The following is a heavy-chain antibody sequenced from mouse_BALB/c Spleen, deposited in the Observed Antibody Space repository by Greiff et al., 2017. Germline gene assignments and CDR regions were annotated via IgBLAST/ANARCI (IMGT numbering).Heavy chain of an antibody. CDR3: ARLDASTAY. J-gene: IGHJ2*01. D-gene: IGHD1-2*01. CDR1: GYTFTSYW. Sequence: VKVVESGAELAKPGASVKMSCKASGYTFTSYWMHWVKQRPGQGLEWIGYINPSTGYTEYNQKFKDKATLTADKSSSTAYMQLSSLTSEDSAVYYCARLDASTAYWGQGTTLTVSS. V-gene: IGHV1-7*01. CDR2: INPSTGYT.